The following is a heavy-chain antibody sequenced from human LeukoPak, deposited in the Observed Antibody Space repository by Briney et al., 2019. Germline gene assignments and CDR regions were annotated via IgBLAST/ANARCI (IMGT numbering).Heavy chain of an antibody. CDR1: GGSISSGGYY. CDR2: IYHSGST. J-gene: IGHJ3*02. CDR3: ARDRQQPDAFDI. V-gene: IGHV4-30-2*01. D-gene: IGHD6-13*01. Sequence: SETLSLTCTVSGGSISSGGYYWSWIRQPPGKGLEWIGYIYHSGSTYYNPSLKSRVTISVDRSKNQFSLKLSSVTAADTAVYYCARDRQQPDAFDIWGQGTMVTVSS.